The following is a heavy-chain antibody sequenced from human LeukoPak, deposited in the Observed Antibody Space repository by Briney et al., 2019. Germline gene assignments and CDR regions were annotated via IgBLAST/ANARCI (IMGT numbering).Heavy chain of an antibody. V-gene: IGHV1-69*06. D-gene: IGHD6-13*01. J-gene: IGHJ4*02. CDR3: ARRGSWYEFDY. Sequence: GASVKVSCKASGGTFSSYAISWVRQAPGQGLEWMGGIIPIFGTANYAQKFQGRVTITADKSTSTTYMELSSLRSEDTAVYYCARRGSWYEFDYWGQGTLVTVSS. CDR2: IIPIFGTA. CDR1: GGTFSSYA.